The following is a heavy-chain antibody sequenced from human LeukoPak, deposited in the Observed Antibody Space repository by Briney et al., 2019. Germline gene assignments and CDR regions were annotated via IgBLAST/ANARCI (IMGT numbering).Heavy chain of an antibody. CDR3: ARDGGPYYYDSNGYSDFDY. CDR1: GFTFSFYS. CDR2: ISSSSSTI. Sequence: PGGSLRLSCAASGFTFSFYSMNWVRQAPGKGLEWVSYISSSSSTIYYADSVKGRFTISRDNAKNSLYLQMNSLRAEDTAVYYCARDGGPYYYDSNGYSDFDYWGQGTLVTVSS. J-gene: IGHJ4*02. V-gene: IGHV3-48*01. D-gene: IGHD3-22*01.